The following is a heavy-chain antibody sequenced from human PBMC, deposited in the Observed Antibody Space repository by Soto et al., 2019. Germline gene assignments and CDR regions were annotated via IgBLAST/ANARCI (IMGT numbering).Heavy chain of an antibody. CDR1: GFTFSSYS. D-gene: IGHD3-22*01. CDR2: ISSSSSTI. Sequence: GGSLRLSCAASGFTFSSYSMNWVRQAPGKGLEWVSYISSSSSTIHYADSVKGRFTISRDNAKNSLYLQMNSLRAEDTAVYYCAKDTYYHDSSGYYVFDYWGQGTLVTVSS. CDR3: AKDTYYHDSSGYYVFDY. V-gene: IGHV3-48*01. J-gene: IGHJ4*02.